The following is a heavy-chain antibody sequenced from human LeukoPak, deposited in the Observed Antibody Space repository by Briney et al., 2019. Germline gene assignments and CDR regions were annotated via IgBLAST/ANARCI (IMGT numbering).Heavy chain of an antibody. CDR2: IIPILGIA. CDR3: ARDRGAGRVPAPSYYYYGMDV. V-gene: IGHV1-69*04. J-gene: IGHJ6*04. D-gene: IGHD6-19*01. Sequence: SVKVSCKASGGTFSSYAISWVRQAPGQGLEWMGRIIPILGIANYAQEFQGRVTITADKSTSTAYMELSSLRSEDTAVYYCARDRGAGRVPAPSYYYYGMDVGGKGTTFTVSS. CDR1: GGTFSSYA.